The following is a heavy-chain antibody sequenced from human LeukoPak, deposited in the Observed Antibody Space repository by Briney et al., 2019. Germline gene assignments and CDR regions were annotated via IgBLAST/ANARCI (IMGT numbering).Heavy chain of an antibody. V-gene: IGHV3-33*01. J-gene: IGHJ4*02. D-gene: IGHD3-10*01. CDR2: IWYDGSNK. CDR1: GFTFSSYG. Sequence: GGSLRLSCAASGFTFSSYGMHWVRQAPGKGLEWVAVIWYDGSNKYYADSVKGRFTISRDNSKNTLYLQMNSLRDEDTAVYYCGLSMVRALSPDYWGQGTLVTVSS. CDR3: GLSMVRALSPDY.